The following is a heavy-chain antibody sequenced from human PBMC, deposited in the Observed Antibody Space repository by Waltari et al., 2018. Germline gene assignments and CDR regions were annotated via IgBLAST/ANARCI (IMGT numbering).Heavy chain of an antibody. CDR1: GYSFAKYW. CDR3: ARQNLHSYGYGYFDY. CDR2: IYPGDSST. D-gene: IGHD5-18*01. J-gene: IGHJ4*02. V-gene: IGHV5-51*01. Sequence: EVQLVQSGADVNKPGESLKSSCQGSGYSFAKYWIGWVRQMPGKGLEWMGIIYPGDSSTKYSPSFQGQVTISVDTSISTAYLQWSSLKASDTAVYFCARQNLHSYGYGYFDYWGQGTLVTVSS.